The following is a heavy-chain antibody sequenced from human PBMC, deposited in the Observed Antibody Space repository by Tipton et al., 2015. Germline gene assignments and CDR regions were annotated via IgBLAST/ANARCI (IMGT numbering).Heavy chain of an antibody. J-gene: IGHJ6*02. CDR3: AQSGHSSGPDFLHFHGMDV. Sequence: QVQLVQSGAEVKKPGSSVKVSCKASGDSFNIFAFNWVRQAPGQGVEWMGGVIPASGTVNYAQQFQGRLAITADGSTSTAYMELSSLRSEDTAVYYCAQSGHSSGPDFLHFHGMDVWGQGTTVTVSS. CDR2: VIPASGTV. D-gene: IGHD5-18*01. CDR1: GDSFNIFA. V-gene: IGHV1-69*01.